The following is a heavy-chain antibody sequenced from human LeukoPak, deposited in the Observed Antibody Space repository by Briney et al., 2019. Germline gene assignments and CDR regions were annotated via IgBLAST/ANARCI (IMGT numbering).Heavy chain of an antibody. CDR2: IYTSGST. D-gene: IGHD5-18*01. J-gene: IGHJ4*02. V-gene: IGHV4-61*02. Sequence: SETLSLTCTVSGCSISSGSYYWSWIRQPAGKGLEWIGRIYTSGSTNYNPSLKSRVTISVDTSKNQFSLKLSSVTAADTAVSYCASGYSYAIFAYWGQGTLVTVSS. CDR3: ASGYSYAIFAY. CDR1: GCSISSGSYY.